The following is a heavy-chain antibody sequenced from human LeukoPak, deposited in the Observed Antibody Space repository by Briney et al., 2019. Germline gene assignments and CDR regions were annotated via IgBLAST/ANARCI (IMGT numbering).Heavy chain of an antibody. CDR2: ISGSGGST. V-gene: IGHV3-23*01. CDR3: AKVCKSRWLAPKYYFDY. D-gene: IGHD6-19*01. Sequence: PGGSLRLSCAASGFTFSSYGMSWVRQAPGKGLEWVSAISGSGGSTYYADSVKGRFTISRDNSKNTLYLQMNSLRAEDTAVYYCAKVCKSRWLAPKYYFDYWGQGTLVTVSS. J-gene: IGHJ4*02. CDR1: GFTFSSYG.